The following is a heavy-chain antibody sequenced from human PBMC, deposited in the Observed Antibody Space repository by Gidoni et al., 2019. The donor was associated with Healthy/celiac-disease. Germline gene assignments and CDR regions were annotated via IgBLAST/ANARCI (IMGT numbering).Heavy chain of an antibody. D-gene: IGHD6-13*01. CDR1: GFTFSSYA. J-gene: IGHJ6*02. Sequence: VQLVESGGGVVQPGRSLRLSCAASGFTFSSYAMHWVRQAPGKGLEWVAVISYDGSNKYYADSVKGRFTISRDNSKNTLYLQMNSLRAEDTAVYYCARVVDSSSWYNDYYYGMDVWGQGTTVTVSS. CDR3: ARVVDSSSWYNDYYYGMDV. CDR2: ISYDGSNK. V-gene: IGHV3-30-3*01.